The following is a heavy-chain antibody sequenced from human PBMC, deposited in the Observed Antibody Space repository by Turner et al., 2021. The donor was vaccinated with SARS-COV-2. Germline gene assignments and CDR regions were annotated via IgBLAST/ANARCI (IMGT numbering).Heavy chain of an antibody. CDR1: GFTVSSKY. J-gene: IGHJ5*02. V-gene: IGHV3-53*01. Sequence: EVQLVESGGGLIQPGGSLRLSCAASGFTVSSKYMNWVRQAQGKGLEWVSIMYSGGSTYYADSVKGRFTISRDNSKNTLFLKRNSLRAEDTAVYYCARETREARFDPWGQGTLVTVSS. CDR2: MYSGGST. D-gene: IGHD1-26*01. CDR3: ARETREARFDP.